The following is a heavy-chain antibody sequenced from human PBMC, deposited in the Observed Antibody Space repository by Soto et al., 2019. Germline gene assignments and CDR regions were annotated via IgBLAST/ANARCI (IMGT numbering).Heavy chain of an antibody. J-gene: IGHJ6*02. Sequence: QVPLQQWGAGLLMPSETLSLTCAVYGGSFSGHYCSWIRQSPGKGLEWIGEINPSGSTKYNPSLKRRVTISADTYMNHFSLELSSVTAADTAVFYCARGGSTIYDYGLDVWGQGTTVTVSS. D-gene: IGHD3-3*01. V-gene: IGHV4-34*01. CDR1: GGSFSGHY. CDR3: ARGGSTIYDYGLDV. CDR2: INPSGST.